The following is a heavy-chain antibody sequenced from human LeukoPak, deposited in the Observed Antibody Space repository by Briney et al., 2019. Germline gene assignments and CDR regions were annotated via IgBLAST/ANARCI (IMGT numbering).Heavy chain of an antibody. J-gene: IGHJ4*02. CDR2: INHSGST. D-gene: IGHD1-7*01. V-gene: IGHV4-34*01. Sequence: PSETLSLTCAVYGGSFSGYYWSWIRQPPGKGLEWIGEINHSGSTNYNPSLKGRVTISVDTSKNQFSLKLSSVTAADTAVYYCARGRNWNSLESPFDYWGQGTLVTVSS. CDR3: ARGRNWNSLESPFDY. CDR1: GGSFSGYY.